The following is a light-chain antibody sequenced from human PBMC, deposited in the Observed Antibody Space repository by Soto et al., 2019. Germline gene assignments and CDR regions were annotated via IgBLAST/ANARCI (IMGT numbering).Light chain of an antibody. CDR3: SSYTSSSTYV. CDR1: SSDVGSYNR. J-gene: IGLJ1*01. V-gene: IGLV2-18*02. Sequence: QSALTQPPSVAGSPGQSVTISCTGTSSDVGSYNRVSWYQQSPGTAPKLMIYEVSNRPSGVPDRFSGSKSGNTASLTISGLQAEDEADYYRSSYTSSSTYVFGTGSKVTVL. CDR2: EVS.